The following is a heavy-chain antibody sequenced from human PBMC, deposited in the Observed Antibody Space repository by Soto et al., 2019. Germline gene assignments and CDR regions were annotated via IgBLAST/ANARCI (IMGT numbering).Heavy chain of an antibody. V-gene: IGHV1-3*01. CDR1: RFTHPYKA. CDR3: SLFATGIRGRNYLSYFDF. J-gene: IGHJ4*02. Sequence: VEVTSKSRRFTHPYKARHSLRQAHTKRLEWMGWINGGNGNTYNSEHFQGRVTFTRDTSAGTVYMQLSSLTSEDTAVYDFSLFATGIRGRNYLSYFDFWGQGALVTVSS. CDR2: INGGNGNT. D-gene: IGHD1-7*01.